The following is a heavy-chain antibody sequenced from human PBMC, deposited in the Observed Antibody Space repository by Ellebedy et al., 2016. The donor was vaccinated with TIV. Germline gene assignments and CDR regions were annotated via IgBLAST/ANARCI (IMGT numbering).Heavy chain of an antibody. CDR2: IYYSGST. D-gene: IGHD2-21*02. J-gene: IGHJ4*02. CDR1: GGSISSYY. V-gene: IGHV4-59*12. Sequence: SETLSLTCTVSGGSISSYYWSWIRQPPGKGLEWIGYIYYSGSTNYNPSLKSRVTISVDTSKNQFSLKLNSVTAADTAVYYCAGEYCGGDCYSFDYWGQGALVTVSS. CDR3: AGEYCGGDCYSFDY.